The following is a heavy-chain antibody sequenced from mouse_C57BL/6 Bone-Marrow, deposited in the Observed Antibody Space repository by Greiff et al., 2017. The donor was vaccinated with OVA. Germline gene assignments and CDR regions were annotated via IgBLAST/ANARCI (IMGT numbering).Heavy chain of an antibody. J-gene: IGHJ2*01. CDR3: TGVYYGSSYVDY. Sequence: DVKLQESGAELVRPGASVKLSCTASGFNIKDDYMHWVKQRPEQGLEWIGWIDPENGDTEYASKFQGKATITADTSSNTAYLQLSSLTSEDTAVYYCTGVYYGSSYVDYWGQGTTLTVSS. CDR1: GFNIKDDY. V-gene: IGHV14-4*01. D-gene: IGHD1-1*01. CDR2: IDPENGDT.